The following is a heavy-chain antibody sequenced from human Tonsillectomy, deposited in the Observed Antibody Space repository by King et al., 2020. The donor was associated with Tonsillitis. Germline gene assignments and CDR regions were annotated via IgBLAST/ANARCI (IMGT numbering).Heavy chain of an antibody. CDR3: ARSWYYSGSGSFYPDN. J-gene: IGHJ4*02. V-gene: IGHV4-39*01. Sequence: LQLQESGPGLVKPSETLSLTCSVSGGSISSSTYHWGWIRQPPGKGLEWIGSIYYSGTTYYNWSLKSRVTISVDTSKNQFSLKLSSVTAADTAVYYCARSWYYSGSGSFYPDNWGQGTLVTVSS. D-gene: IGHD3-10*01. CDR1: GGSISSSTYH. CDR2: IYYSGTT.